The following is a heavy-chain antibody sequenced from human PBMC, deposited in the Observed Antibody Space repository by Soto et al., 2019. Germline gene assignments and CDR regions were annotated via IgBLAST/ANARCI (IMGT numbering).Heavy chain of an antibody. Sequence: QVQLVESGGGVVQPGRSLRLSCAASGFTFSSYGMHWVRQAPGKGLEWVAVIWYDGSNKYYADSVKGRFTISRDNSKNTLYLQMNSLRAEDTAVYYWARGELYGGGYYFDYWGQGTLVTVSS. CDR2: IWYDGSNK. D-gene: IGHD1-7*01. J-gene: IGHJ4*02. V-gene: IGHV3-33*01. CDR3: ARGELYGGGYYFDY. CDR1: GFTFSSYG.